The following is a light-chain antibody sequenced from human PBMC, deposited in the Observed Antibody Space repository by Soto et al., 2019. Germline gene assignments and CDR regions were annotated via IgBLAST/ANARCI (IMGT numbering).Light chain of an antibody. V-gene: IGKV1-33*01. CDR2: DAS. J-gene: IGKJ1*01. Sequence: DIQMTQSPSSLSASVGDRVTITCQASQDISNYLNWYQQKPGKAPKLLIYDASNLETGVPSRFSRSGSGTDFTFTISSLPPEDIATYYCQQYDNLPPTWTFGQGTKVEIK. CDR1: QDISNY. CDR3: QQYDNLPPTWT.